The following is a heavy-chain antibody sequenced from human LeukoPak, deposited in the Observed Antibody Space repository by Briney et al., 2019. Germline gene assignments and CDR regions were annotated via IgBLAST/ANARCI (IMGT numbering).Heavy chain of an antibody. CDR3: ARASRTYQLAFDY. D-gene: IGHD1-1*01. V-gene: IGHV3-66*01. CDR1: GFTVSSNY. Sequence: GGSLRLSCAASGFTVSSNYMSWVRQAPGKGLEWVSVIYSGGSTYYADSVKGRFTISRDNSKNTLYLQMNSLGAEDTAVYYCARASRTYQLAFDYWGQGTLVTVSS. CDR2: IYSGGST. J-gene: IGHJ4*02.